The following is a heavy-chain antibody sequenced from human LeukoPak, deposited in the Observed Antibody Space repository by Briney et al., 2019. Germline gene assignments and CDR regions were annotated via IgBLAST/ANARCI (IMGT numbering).Heavy chain of an antibody. Sequence: EASVKVSCKASGYTFTSYGISWVRKAPGQGLEWMGWISANNGDTDYAQKLQGRVTMTTDTSTSTANMELRSLRSDDTAVYYCARESHDTREDYWGQGTLVTVSS. J-gene: IGHJ4*02. D-gene: IGHD3-22*01. V-gene: IGHV1-18*01. CDR2: ISANNGDT. CDR3: ARESHDTREDY. CDR1: GYTFTSYG.